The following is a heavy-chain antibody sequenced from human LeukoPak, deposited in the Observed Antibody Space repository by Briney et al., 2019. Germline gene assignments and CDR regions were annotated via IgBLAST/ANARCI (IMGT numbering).Heavy chain of an antibody. CDR2: IYYSGST. J-gene: IGHJ6*02. CDR1: GGSISSYY. Sequence: SETLSLTCTVSGGSISSYYWSWIRQPPGKGLEWIGYIYYSGSTNYNPSLKSRVTISVDTSKNQFSLKLSSVTAGDTAVYYCAREGYYYGMDVWGQGTTVTVSS. V-gene: IGHV4-59*01. CDR3: AREGYYYGMDV.